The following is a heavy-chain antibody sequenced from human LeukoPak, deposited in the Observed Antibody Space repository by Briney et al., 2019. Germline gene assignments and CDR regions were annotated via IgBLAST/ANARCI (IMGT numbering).Heavy chain of an antibody. J-gene: IGHJ4*02. CDR2: IYYSGST. CDR1: GGSISSYY. D-gene: IGHD1-20*01. V-gene: IGHV4-59*01. CDR3: AREDFSRITGTNYFDC. Sequence: SETLSLTCTVSGGSISSYYWSWIRQPPGKGLEWIGYIYYSGSTNYNPSLKSRVTISVDTSKNQFSLKLSSVTAADTAVYYCAREDFSRITGTNYFDCWGQGTLVTVSS.